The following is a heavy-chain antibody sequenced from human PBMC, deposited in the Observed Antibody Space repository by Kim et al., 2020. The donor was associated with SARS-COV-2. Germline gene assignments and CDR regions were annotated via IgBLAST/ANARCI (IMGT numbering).Heavy chain of an antibody. CDR2: IYYSGST. J-gene: IGHJ5*02. CDR3: ARDPALDYGDWYWFDP. Sequence: SETLSLTCTVSGGSISSYYWSWIRQPPGKGLEWIGYIYYSGSTNYNPSLKSRVTISVDTSKNQFSLKRSSVTAADTAVYYCARDPALDYGDWYWFDPWG. D-gene: IGHD4-17*01. V-gene: IGHV4-59*01. CDR1: GGSISSYY.